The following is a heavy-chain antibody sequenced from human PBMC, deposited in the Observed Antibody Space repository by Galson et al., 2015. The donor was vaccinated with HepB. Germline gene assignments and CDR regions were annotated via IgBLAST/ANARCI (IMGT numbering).Heavy chain of an antibody. Sequence: SLRLSCAASGFTFSSYAMHWVRQAPGKGLEWVAVISYDGSNKYYADSVKGRFTISRDNSKNTLYLQMNSLRAEDTAVYYCARDSGTGHYDSSGYFGLADNWGQGTLVTVSS. J-gene: IGHJ4*02. CDR3: ARDSGTGHYDSSGYFGLADN. CDR1: GFTFSSYA. CDR2: ISYDGSNK. V-gene: IGHV3-30*04. D-gene: IGHD3-22*01.